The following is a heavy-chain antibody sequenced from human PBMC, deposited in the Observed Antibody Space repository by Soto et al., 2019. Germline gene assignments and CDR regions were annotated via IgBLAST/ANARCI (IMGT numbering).Heavy chain of an antibody. CDR2: ISAYNGNT. D-gene: IGHD3-10*01. CDR3: ARAWFGDFVYYFDY. J-gene: IGHJ4*02. Sequence: ASVKVSCKASGYTFTNYAISWARQAPGQGLEWMGWISAYNGNTNYAQKIQGRVTMTTDTSTSSASMELRSLRSDDTAVYYCARAWFGDFVYYFDYWGQGTLVTVSS. V-gene: IGHV1-18*01. CDR1: GYTFTNYA.